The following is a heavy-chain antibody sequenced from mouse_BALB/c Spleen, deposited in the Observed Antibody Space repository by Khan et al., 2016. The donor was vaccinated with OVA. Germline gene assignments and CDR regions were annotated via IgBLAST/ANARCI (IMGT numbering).Heavy chain of an antibody. CDR3: AREEALYYFDN. J-gene: IGHJ2*01. Sequence: QMQLEESGAELVRPGASVKLSCKTSGYIFTSYWIHWVKQRSGQGLEWIARIYPGTDNTYYNEKLKDKATMTADKSSSTAYMQLSSLQSEDSAVYFCAREEALYYFDNWGQGTTLTVSS. V-gene: IGHV1-76*01. D-gene: IGHD1-1*01. CDR1: GYIFTSYW. CDR2: IYPGTDNT.